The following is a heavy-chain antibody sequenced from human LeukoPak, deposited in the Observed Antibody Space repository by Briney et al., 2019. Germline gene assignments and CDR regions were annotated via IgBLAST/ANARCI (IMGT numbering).Heavy chain of an antibody. D-gene: IGHD2-2*01. CDR2: INHSGST. CDR1: GASFSGYY. CDR3: ARGPGAVVPAAIRRGYFDL. J-gene: IGHJ2*01. Sequence: PSETLSPTCPLYGASFSGYYWSWIRQPPGKGLEWIGEINHSGSTNYNPSLKSRVTISVDTSKNQFSLKLSSVTAADTAVYYCARGPGAVVPAAIRRGYFDLWGRGTLVTVSS. V-gene: IGHV4-34*01.